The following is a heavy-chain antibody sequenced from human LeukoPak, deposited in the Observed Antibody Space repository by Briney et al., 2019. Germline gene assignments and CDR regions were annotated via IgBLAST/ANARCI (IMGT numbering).Heavy chain of an antibody. J-gene: IGHJ3*02. CDR3: AKYGYCSGGSCYSHVEDAFDI. D-gene: IGHD2-15*01. CDR2: INPNSGGT. Sequence: ASVKVSCKASGYTFTGYYMHWVRQAPGQGLGWMGWINPNSGGTNYAQKFQGRVTMTRDTSISTAYMELSRLRSDDTAVYYCAKYGYCSGGSCYSHVEDAFDIWGQGTMVTVSS. V-gene: IGHV1-2*02. CDR1: GYTFTGYY.